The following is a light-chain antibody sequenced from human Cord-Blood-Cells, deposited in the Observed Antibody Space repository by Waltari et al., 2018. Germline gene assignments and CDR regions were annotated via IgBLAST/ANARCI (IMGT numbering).Light chain of an antibody. V-gene: IGKV1-5*03. Sequence: DIQMTQSPSTLSASVGDRVTITCRASQSISSWLAWYQQKPGKAPKLLIYKESSLESGVPSRFSGSGSGTEFTLTISSLQPDDFATYYCQQYNSYLFGQGTKLEIK. CDR3: QQYNSYL. CDR2: KES. CDR1: QSISSW. J-gene: IGKJ2*01.